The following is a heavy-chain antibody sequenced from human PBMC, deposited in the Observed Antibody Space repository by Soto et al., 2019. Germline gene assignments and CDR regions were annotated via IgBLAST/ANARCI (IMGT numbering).Heavy chain of an antibody. CDR1: GFTFSSYS. Sequence: GGPLRLSCAASGFTFSSYSMNWVRQAPGKGLEWVSSISSSSSYIYYADSVKGRFTISRDNAKNSLYLQMNSLRAEDTAVYYCARVVGPGYSSSWYFWFDPWGQGTLVTVSS. J-gene: IGHJ5*02. CDR3: ARVVGPGYSSSWYFWFDP. CDR2: ISSSSSYI. D-gene: IGHD6-13*01. V-gene: IGHV3-21*01.